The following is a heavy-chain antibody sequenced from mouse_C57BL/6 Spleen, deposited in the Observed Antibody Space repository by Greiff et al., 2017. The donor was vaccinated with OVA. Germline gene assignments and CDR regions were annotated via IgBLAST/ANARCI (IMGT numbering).Heavy chain of an antibody. CDR1: GYSITSDY. CDR3: ARRSYYGSSFYYFDY. D-gene: IGHD1-1*01. CDR2: ISYSGST. V-gene: IGHV3-8*01. Sequence: EVKLMESGPGLAKPSQTLSLTCSVTGYSITSDYWNWIRKFPGNKLEYMGYISYSGSTYYNPSLKSRISITRDTSKNQYYLQLNSVTTEDTATYYCARRSYYGSSFYYFDYWGQGTTLTVSS. J-gene: IGHJ2*01.